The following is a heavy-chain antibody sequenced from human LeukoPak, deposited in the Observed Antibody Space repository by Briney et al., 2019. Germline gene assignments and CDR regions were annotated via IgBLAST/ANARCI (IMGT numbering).Heavy chain of an antibody. D-gene: IGHD4-11*01. J-gene: IGHJ4*02. CDR3: ARVGHDYSNYGFFFGLDY. Sequence: ASVKVSCKASGYTFTSYYMHWVRQAPGQGLEWMGLINPSGGSTSYAQKFQGRVTMTRDTSTSTVYMELSSLRSEDTAVYYCARVGHDYSNYGFFFGLDYWGQGTLVAVSS. CDR2: INPSGGST. CDR1: GYTFTSYY. V-gene: IGHV1-46*03.